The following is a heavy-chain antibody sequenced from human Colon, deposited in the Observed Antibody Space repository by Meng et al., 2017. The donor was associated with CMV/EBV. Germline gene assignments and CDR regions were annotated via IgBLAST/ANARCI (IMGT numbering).Heavy chain of an antibody. Sequence: GESLKISCAASGFNFNSYGMHWVRQAPGKGLEWVSSISSSSTHTHYADSLKGRFTISRDNAKNSLYLQMNTLGVEDTAVYYCARDLGYCSATSCSIWKFDYWGQGTLVTVSS. CDR3: ARDLGYCSATSCSIWKFDY. V-gene: IGHV3-21*01. CDR1: GFNFNSYG. J-gene: IGHJ4*02. CDR2: ISSSSTHT. D-gene: IGHD6-19*01.